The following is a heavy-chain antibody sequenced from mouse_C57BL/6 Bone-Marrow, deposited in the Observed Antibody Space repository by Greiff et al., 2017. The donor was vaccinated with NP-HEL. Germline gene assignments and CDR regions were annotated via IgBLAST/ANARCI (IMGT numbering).Heavy chain of an antibody. CDR1: GFSFNTYA. D-gene: IGHD4-1*01. V-gene: IGHV10-1*01. Sequence: EVMLVESGGGLVQPKGSLKLSCAASGFSFNTYAMNWVRQAPGKGLEWVARIRSKSNNYATYYADSVKDSFTISSDDSESMLYRQMNNLKTEDTAMYYSVRHGTGYFDDWGQGTTLTVSS. CDR3: VRHGTGYFDD. CDR2: IRSKSNNYAT. J-gene: IGHJ2*01.